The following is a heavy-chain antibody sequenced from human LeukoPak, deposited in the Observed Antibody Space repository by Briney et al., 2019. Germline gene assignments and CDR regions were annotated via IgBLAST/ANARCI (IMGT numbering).Heavy chain of an antibody. V-gene: IGHV3-30-3*01. CDR2: ISYDGSNK. CDR3: ARARSGWQGSNAFDI. J-gene: IGHJ3*02. Sequence: GGSLRLSRAASGFTFSSYAMHWVRQAPGKGLEWVAVISYDGSNKYYADSVKGRFTISRDNSKDTLYLQMNSLRAEDTAVYYCARARSGWQGSNAFDIWGQGTMVTVSS. D-gene: IGHD6-19*01. CDR1: GFTFSSYA.